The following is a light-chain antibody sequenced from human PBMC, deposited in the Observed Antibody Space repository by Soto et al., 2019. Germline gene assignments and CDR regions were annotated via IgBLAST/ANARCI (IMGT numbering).Light chain of an antibody. Sequence: QSALTQPASVSGSPGQSITISCTGTSSDVGGYNYVSWYQQHPGKAPKLMIYDVSNRPSGVSNRFSGSKSGKTASLTISGLQAEDEADYYCSSYTSSSPRVFGGGTKLTVL. CDR3: SSYTSSSPRV. CDR2: DVS. J-gene: IGLJ3*02. CDR1: SSDVGGYNY. V-gene: IGLV2-14*01.